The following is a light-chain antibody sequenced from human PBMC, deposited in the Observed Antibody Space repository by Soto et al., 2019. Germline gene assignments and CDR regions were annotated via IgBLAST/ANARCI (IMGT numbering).Light chain of an antibody. V-gene: IGKV1-5*03. CDR2: TAS. CDR1: QSIDDW. Sequence: DIQMTQSPSTLSASVGDRVTITCRASQSIDDWLAWYQQKPGKAPKLLIYTASSLQSGVPSRFSGSGSGTEFTLTISSLLPDDFATYYCQQYHRYITFGQGTRLEIK. CDR3: QQYHRYIT. J-gene: IGKJ5*01.